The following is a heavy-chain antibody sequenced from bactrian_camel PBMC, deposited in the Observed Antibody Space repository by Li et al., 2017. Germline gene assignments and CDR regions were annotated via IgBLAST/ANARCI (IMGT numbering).Heavy chain of an antibody. V-gene: IGHV3S6*01. CDR1: GFTGSSYW. CDR2: IYSDGSKT. Sequence: QVQLVESGGDLVQPGGSLRLSCAASGFTGSSYWMYWVRQVPGKGLEWLSRIYSDGSKTYYADSVKGRFTISRDSAKNTLYLQLNSLKTEDTAMYYCAKETYGLPSDWGQGTQVTVS. J-gene: IGHJ4*01. D-gene: IGHD5*01. CDR3: AKETYGLPSD.